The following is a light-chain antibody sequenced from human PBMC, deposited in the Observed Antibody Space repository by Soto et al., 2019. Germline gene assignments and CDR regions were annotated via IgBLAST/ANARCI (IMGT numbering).Light chain of an antibody. CDR1: QGISNY. CDR3: QQSYSTPPDT. J-gene: IGKJ2*01. V-gene: IGKV1-39*01. CDR2: VAS. Sequence: DIQMTQSPSSLSASVGARVTITCRASQGISNYLNWYQQKPGKAPKLLIYVASSLQSGVPSSFSSSGSGTDFTLTISSLQPEDFATYYWQQSYSTPPDTFGLGTKLEIK.